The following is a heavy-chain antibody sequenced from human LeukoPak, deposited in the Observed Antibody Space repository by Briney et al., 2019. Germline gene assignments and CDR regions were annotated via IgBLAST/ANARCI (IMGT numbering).Heavy chain of an antibody. CDR2: ISAYNGNT. V-gene: IGHV1-18*01. D-gene: IGHD3-10*01. CDR3: ARALGPFGACWFDP. CDR1: GYTFTSYG. J-gene: IGHJ5*02. Sequence: GASVKVSCKASGYTFTSYGISWVRQAPGQGLEWMGWISAYNGNTNYAQKLQGRVTMTTDTSTSTAYMELRSLRSDDTAVYYCARALGPFGACWFDPWGQGTLVTVSS.